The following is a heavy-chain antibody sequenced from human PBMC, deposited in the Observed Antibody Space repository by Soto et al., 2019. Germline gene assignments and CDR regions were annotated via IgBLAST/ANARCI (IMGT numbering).Heavy chain of an antibody. D-gene: IGHD5-18*01. Sequence: XETLSLTCTFSVVPISNYYWNCIRHSPGKGLEWIGYIFSSGTTNYNPRFESRVSISADRSKSQVSLRLTSVTAADTAVYYCARVSGYYESKGLVPDHWGQGTLVTVSS. CDR1: VVPISNYY. CDR3: ARVSGYYESKGLVPDH. V-gene: IGHV4-59*01. J-gene: IGHJ4*02. CDR2: IFSSGTT.